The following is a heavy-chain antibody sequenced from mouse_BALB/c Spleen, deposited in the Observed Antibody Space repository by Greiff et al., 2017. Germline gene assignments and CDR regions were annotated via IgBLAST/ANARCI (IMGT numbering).Heavy chain of an antibody. D-gene: IGHD1-1*01. CDR2: INPSTGYT. CDR1: GYTFTSYW. CDR3: ARSEYYGFAY. J-gene: IGHJ3*01. V-gene: IGHV1-7*01. Sequence: QDQLQQSGAELAKPGASVKMSCKASGYTFTSYWMHWVKQRPGQGLDWIGYINPSTGYTEYNQKFKDKATLTADKSSSTAYMQLSSLTSEDSAVYYCARSEYYGFAYWGQGTLVTVSA.